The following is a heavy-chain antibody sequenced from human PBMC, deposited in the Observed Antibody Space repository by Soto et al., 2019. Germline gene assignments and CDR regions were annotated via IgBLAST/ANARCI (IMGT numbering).Heavy chain of an antibody. CDR2: IYYSGST. D-gene: IGHD6-13*01. CDR1: GGSISSGGYY. CDR3: ARAVAAAGPDYYGMDV. J-gene: IGHJ6*02. Sequence: SETLSLTCTVSGGSISSGGYYWSGIRHHPGKGLEWIGYIYYSGSTYYNPSLKSRVTISVDTSKNQFSLKLSSVTAADTAVYYCARAVAAAGPDYYGMDVWGQGTTVTV. V-gene: IGHV4-31*03.